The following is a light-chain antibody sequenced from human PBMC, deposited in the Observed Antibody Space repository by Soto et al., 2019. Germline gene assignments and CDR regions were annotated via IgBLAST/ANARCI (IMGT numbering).Light chain of an antibody. Sequence: EIVMTQSPATLSVSPGERATLSCRASQSVSDYFAWYQQTPGQPPRLLIYTASTTATGIPARCSGSGSGTELTLSISSLQSEDFAVYYCQQYSNWPRTFGQGTRVEIK. CDR3: QQYSNWPRT. CDR2: TAS. V-gene: IGKV3-15*01. CDR1: QSVSDY. J-gene: IGKJ1*01.